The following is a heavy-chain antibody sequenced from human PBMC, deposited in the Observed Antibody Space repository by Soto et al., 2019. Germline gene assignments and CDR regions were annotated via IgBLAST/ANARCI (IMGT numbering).Heavy chain of an antibody. CDR3: ARAGQYYYDSSGYSDFDY. Sequence: QVQLVESGGGVVQPGRSLRLSCAASGFTFSSYGMHWVRQAPGKGLEWVAVIWYDGSNKYYADSVKGRFTISRDNSKNTLYLQMNSLRAEDTAVYYCARAGQYYYDSSGYSDFDYWGQGTLVTVSS. D-gene: IGHD3-22*01. CDR1: GFTFSSYG. CDR2: IWYDGSNK. V-gene: IGHV3-33*01. J-gene: IGHJ4*02.